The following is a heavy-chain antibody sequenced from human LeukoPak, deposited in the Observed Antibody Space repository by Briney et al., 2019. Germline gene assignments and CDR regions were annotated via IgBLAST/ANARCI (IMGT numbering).Heavy chain of an antibody. J-gene: IGHJ5*02. D-gene: IGHD3-9*01. CDR2: INHSGST. V-gene: IGHV4-34*01. Sequence: SETLSLTCAVYGGSFSAYYWGWVRQPPGKGLEWIGEINHSGSTNCNPSLKSRVTISVDRSKNQFSLKLSSVAAADTAVYYCARGGGYDILTGSPSNWFDPWGQGTLVTVSS. CDR1: GGSFSAYY. CDR3: ARGGGYDILTGSPSNWFDP.